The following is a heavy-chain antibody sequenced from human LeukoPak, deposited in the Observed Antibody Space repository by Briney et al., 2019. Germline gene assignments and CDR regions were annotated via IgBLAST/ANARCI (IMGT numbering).Heavy chain of an antibody. Sequence: SETLSPTCAVSGDSVTNRNYLWGWIRQPPGKGLEWIGNVDNDGRTYYDPSLRGRVTISLDTSKNHFSLNLNFVSDADTAIYYCARYSRVFGWFDPWGRGTLVTVSS. CDR2: VDNDGRT. CDR3: ARYSRVFGWFDP. V-gene: IGHV4-39*02. D-gene: IGHD4-11*01. CDR1: GDSVTNRNYL. J-gene: IGHJ5*02.